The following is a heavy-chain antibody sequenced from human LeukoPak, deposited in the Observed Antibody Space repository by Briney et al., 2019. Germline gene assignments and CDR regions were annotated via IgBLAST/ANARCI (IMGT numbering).Heavy chain of an antibody. J-gene: IGHJ4*02. CDR2: ISSSGSTK. CDR3: ARERTPKHYYGSGTYDRYFDH. CDR1: GFTFSDYY. V-gene: IGHV3-11*04. Sequence: GGSLRLSCAASGFTFSDYYMSWIRQAPGKGLEWISFISSSGSTKYYADSVKGRFTISRDTTQNSLFLQMNSLRAEDTALYYCARERTPKHYYGSGTYDRYFDHWGQGTLVTVSS. D-gene: IGHD3-10*01.